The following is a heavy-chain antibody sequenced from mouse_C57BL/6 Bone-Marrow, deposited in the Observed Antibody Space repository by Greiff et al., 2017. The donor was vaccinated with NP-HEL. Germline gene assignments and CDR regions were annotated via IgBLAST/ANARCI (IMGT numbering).Heavy chain of an antibody. CDR1: GYTFTDYE. V-gene: IGHV1-15*01. Sequence: QVQLKQSGAELVRPGASVTLSCKASGYTFTDYEMHWVKQTPVHGLEWIGAIDPETGGTASNQKFKGKAILTADKSSSTAYMALRSLTSEDSAVYYCTRGDGNYHYWYFDVWGTGTTVTVSS. J-gene: IGHJ1*03. CDR2: IDPETGGT. CDR3: TRGDGNYHYWYFDV. D-gene: IGHD2-1*01.